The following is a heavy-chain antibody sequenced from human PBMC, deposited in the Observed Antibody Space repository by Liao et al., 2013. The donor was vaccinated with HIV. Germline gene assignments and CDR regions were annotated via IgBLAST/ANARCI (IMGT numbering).Heavy chain of an antibody. CDR1: GDSISSHY. CDR2: IFSTGYT. CDR3: ARGYCSGGSCYSGGGFNWFDP. D-gene: IGHD2-15*01. Sequence: QVQLQESGPGLVKPSETLSLTCLVSGDSISSHYWSWVRQPAGKGLEWIGRIFSTGYTTYNPSFKSRVAMFIDTSKNEIALTVKSVTAADTALYYCARGYCSGGSCYSGGGFNWFDPWGQGTLVTVSS. J-gene: IGHJ5*02. V-gene: IGHV4-4*07.